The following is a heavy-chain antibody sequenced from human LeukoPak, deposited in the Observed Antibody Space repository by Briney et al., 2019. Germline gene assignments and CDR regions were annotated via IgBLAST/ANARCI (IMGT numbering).Heavy chain of an antibody. Sequence: GGSLRLSCAASGFTFSSYAMHWVRQAPGKGLEWVAIISYDGSNEYYADSVKGQFTISRDNSNNTLYLQMNSLRAEDTAVYYCARDGNYYGSGSYLDYWGQGTLSPSPQ. J-gene: IGHJ4*02. V-gene: IGHV3-30*04. CDR1: GFTFSSYA. CDR3: ARDGNYYGSGSYLDY. CDR2: ISYDGSNE. D-gene: IGHD3-10*01.